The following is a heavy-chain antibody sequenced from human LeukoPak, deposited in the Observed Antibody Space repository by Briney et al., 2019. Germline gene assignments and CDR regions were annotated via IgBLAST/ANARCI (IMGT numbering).Heavy chain of an antibody. J-gene: IGHJ4*02. V-gene: IGHV1-24*01. Sequence: ASVKVSCKVSGYTLTELSMHWVRQAPGIGLEWMGGFDPEDGETIYAQKFQGRVTMTEDTSTDTAYMELSSLRSEDTAVYYCATFNIYGYCFDYWGQGTLVTVSS. D-gene: IGHD5-18*01. CDR2: FDPEDGET. CDR1: GYTLTELS. CDR3: ATFNIYGYCFDY.